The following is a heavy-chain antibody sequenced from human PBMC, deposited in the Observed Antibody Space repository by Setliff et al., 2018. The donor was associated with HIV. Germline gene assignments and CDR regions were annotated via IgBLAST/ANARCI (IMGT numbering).Heavy chain of an antibody. J-gene: IGHJ3*02. D-gene: IGHD4-17*01. Sequence: SETLSLTCTVSGGSISTGGYYWSWIRQHPGKGLEWIGYIYNSGGTYYNPSLKSRITMSIDTSKNQFSLKLNSVTATDTAVYYCARGPAVTARRERAFDIWGQGTMVTVSS. CDR3: ARGPAVTARRERAFDI. V-gene: IGHV4-31*03. CDR2: IYNSGGT. CDR1: GGSISTGGYY.